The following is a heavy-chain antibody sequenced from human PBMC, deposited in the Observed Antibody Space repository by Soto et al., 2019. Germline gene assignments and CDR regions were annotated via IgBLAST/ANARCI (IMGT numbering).Heavy chain of an antibody. CDR2: IGGSGCSA. D-gene: IGHD3-10*01. J-gene: IGHJ5*02. CDR3: AKAAVASNGEWDWFDL. Sequence: EVQLLESGGGLVQPGGSLRLSCAASGFTFKNFAVSWVRQAPGKGLEWVSAIGGSGCSANYADSVKGRFTVSRDDSKNTLYLQMSGLRVDDTALYYCAKAAVASNGEWDWFDLWGQGTLVTVSS. V-gene: IGHV3-23*01. CDR1: GFTFKNFA.